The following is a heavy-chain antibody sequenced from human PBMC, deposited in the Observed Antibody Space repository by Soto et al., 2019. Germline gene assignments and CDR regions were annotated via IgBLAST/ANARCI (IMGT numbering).Heavy chain of an antibody. V-gene: IGHV1-2*04. CDR1: GYTFTGYY. CDR2: INPNSGGT. CDR3: ASGYSSSWLTFDY. D-gene: IGHD6-13*01. Sequence: ASVKVSGKASGYTFTGYYMHWVRQAPGQGLEWMGWINPNSGGTNYAQKFQGWVTMTRDTSISTAYMELSRLRSDDTAVYYCASGYSSSWLTFDYWGQGTLVTVSS. J-gene: IGHJ4*02.